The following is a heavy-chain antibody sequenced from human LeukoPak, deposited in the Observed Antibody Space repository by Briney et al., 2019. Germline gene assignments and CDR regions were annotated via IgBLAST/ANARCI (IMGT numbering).Heavy chain of an antibody. CDR2: ISDSGKNT. CDR1: GFTFSTYA. CDR3: AYSKARGWLLLPYFDY. Sequence: GGSLRLSCAASGFTFSTYAMTWVRQAPGKGLEWVSAISDSGKNTYYADSVKGRFTISRDDSKNTLYLQMNSLRAEDTAIYYCAYSKARGWLLLPYFDYWGQGTLVTVSS. V-gene: IGHV3-23*01. D-gene: IGHD3-22*01. J-gene: IGHJ4*02.